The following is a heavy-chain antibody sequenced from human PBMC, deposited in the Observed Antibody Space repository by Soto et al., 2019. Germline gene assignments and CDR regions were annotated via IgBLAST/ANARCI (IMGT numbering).Heavy chain of an antibody. J-gene: IGHJ1*01. CDR2: IYYSGST. Sequence: SETLSLTCTVSGGSISSYYWSWIRQPPGKGLEWIGYIYYSGSTNYNPSLKSRVTISVDTSKNQFSLKLSSVTAADTAVYYCAIYDSSGPRGFQHWGQGTLVTVSS. D-gene: IGHD3-22*01. CDR1: GGSISSYY. CDR3: AIYDSSGPRGFQH. V-gene: IGHV4-59*12.